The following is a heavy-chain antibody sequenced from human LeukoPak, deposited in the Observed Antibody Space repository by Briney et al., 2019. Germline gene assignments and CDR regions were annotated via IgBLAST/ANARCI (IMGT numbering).Heavy chain of an antibody. J-gene: IGHJ6*03. CDR2: INQDGSEE. CDR1: GFTFSNYW. D-gene: IGHD3-10*01. Sequence: GGSLRLSCAASGFTFSNYWMSWVRQAPGKGLEWVANINQDGSEEYYVDSMKGRFTISRDNAKNSLYLQMNSLRAEDTAVYYCAKGYGSGYMGVWGKGTTVTISS. CDR3: AKGYGSGYMGV. V-gene: IGHV3-7*03.